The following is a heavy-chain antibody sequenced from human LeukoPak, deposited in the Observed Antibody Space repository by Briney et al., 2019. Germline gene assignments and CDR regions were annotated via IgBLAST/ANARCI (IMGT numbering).Heavy chain of an antibody. CDR1: GFTFSSYA. D-gene: IGHD5-24*01. CDR3: ARGSEMATIWAFDI. J-gene: IGHJ3*02. V-gene: IGHV3-66*01. Sequence: GGSLRLSCAASGFTFSSYAMHWVRQAPGKGLEWVSVIYSGGSTYYADSVKGRFTISRDNSKNTLYLQMNSLRAEDTAVYYCARGSEMATIWAFDIWGQGTMVTVSS. CDR2: IYSGGST.